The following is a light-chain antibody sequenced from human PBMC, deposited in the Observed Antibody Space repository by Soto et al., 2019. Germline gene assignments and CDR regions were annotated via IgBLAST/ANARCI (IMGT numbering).Light chain of an antibody. V-gene: IGLV2-14*01. CDR1: SSDVGAYDY. CDR3: SSTMVV. J-gene: IGLJ1*01. Sequence: QSALTQPASVSGSPGQSITISCTGTSSDVGAYDYVTWYQQHPGKAPKVMIYDVSDRPSGVSNRFSGSKSGNTASLTISGLQAEDEAVYYCSSTMVVFGTGTKLTVL. CDR2: DVS.